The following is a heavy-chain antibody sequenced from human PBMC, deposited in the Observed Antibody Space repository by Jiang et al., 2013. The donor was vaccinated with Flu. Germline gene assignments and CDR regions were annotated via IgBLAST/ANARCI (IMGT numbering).Heavy chain of an antibody. J-gene: IGHJ4*02. CDR3: ARGRFSDY. D-gene: IGHD3-10*01. Sequence: GSVKGRFTISRDNAKNSLYLQMNSLRAEDTAVYYCARGRFSDYWGQGTLVTVSS. V-gene: IGHV3-7*03.